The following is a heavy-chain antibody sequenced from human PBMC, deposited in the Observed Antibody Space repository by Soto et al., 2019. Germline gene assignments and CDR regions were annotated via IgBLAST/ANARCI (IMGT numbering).Heavy chain of an antibody. CDR2: IIPIFGTA. D-gene: IGHD2-21*01. V-gene: IGHV1-69*13. CDR1: GGTFSSYA. J-gene: IGHJ4*02. Sequence: SVKVSCKASGGTFSSYAISWVRQAPGQGLEWMGGIIPIFGTANYAQKFQGRVTITADESTSTAYMELSSLRSEDTAVYYCARHGGDGYNSLDYWGQGTLVTVSS. CDR3: ARHGGDGYNSLDY.